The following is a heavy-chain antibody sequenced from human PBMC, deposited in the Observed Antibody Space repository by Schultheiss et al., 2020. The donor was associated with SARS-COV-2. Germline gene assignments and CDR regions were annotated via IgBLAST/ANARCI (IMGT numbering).Heavy chain of an antibody. V-gene: IGHV4-34*01. Sequence: SETLSLTCAVYGGSFSTYYWSWIRQPPGKGLEWIGEINHRGTTSYNPSLKSRITISVDTSKNQFSLKLSSVTAADTAVYYCARGRIAAAGNWFDPWGQGTLVTVSS. CDR2: INHRGTT. CDR1: GGSFSTYY. D-gene: IGHD6-13*01. CDR3: ARGRIAAAGNWFDP. J-gene: IGHJ5*02.